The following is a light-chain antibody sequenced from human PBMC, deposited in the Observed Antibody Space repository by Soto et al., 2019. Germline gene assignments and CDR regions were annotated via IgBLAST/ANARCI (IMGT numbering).Light chain of an antibody. CDR2: AAS. V-gene: IGKV1-39*01. Sequence: QVTLSAFVLSSSKGDRVTITCRASQGISIYLAWYQQKPGKAPNFLIYAASTLQSGVPSRFSGSGSGTDFTLTISSLQPEDFGTHYCHQSSGIPPNPFGHGTKVAIK. CDR1: QGISIY. J-gene: IGKJ1*01. CDR3: HQSSGIPPNP.